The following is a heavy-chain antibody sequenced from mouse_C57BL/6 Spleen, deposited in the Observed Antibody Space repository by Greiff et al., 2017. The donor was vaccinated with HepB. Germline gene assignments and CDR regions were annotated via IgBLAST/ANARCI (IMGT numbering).Heavy chain of an antibody. V-gene: IGHV1-15*01. CDR2: IDPETGGT. Sequence: VQLQQSGAELVRPGASVTLSCKASGYTFTDYEMHWVKQTPVHGLEWIGAIDPETGGTAYNQKFKGKAILTADKSSSTAYMELRSLTSEDSAVYYCTRTKAYYSNYFDYWGQGTTLTVSS. D-gene: IGHD2-5*01. CDR1: GYTFTDYE. CDR3: TRTKAYYSNYFDY. J-gene: IGHJ2*01.